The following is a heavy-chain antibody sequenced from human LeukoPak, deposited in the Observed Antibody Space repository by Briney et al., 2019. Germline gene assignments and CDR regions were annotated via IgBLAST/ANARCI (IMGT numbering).Heavy chain of an antibody. Sequence: ASVKVSCKTSGYSFTNYGITWVRQAPGQGLEWMGWISGYNSKPFYAQNFQGRVTMTTDTSTSTVYMEVRSLRSDDTAVYYCARDQVAYDILTGYYSGYYYYYMDVWGKGTTVTVSS. CDR2: ISGYNSKP. D-gene: IGHD3-9*01. CDR3: ARDQVAYDILTGYYSGYYYYYMDV. J-gene: IGHJ6*03. V-gene: IGHV1-18*01. CDR1: GYSFTNYG.